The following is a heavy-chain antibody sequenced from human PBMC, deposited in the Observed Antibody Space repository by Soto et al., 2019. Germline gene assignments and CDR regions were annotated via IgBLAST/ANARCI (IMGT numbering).Heavy chain of an antibody. V-gene: IGHV4-4*02. D-gene: IGHD3-10*01. Sequence: PSETLSLTCAVSGGSISSSNWWSWVRQPPGKGLEWIGEIYHSGSTNYNPSLKSRATISVDKSKNQFSLKLSSVTAADTAVYYCARLYMVRGVMDWFDPWGQGTLVTVSS. CDR2: IYHSGST. J-gene: IGHJ5*02. CDR1: GGSISSSNW. CDR3: ARLYMVRGVMDWFDP.